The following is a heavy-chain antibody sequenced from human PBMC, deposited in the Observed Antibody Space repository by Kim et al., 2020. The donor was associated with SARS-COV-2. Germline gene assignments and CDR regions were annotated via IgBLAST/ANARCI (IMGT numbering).Heavy chain of an antibody. Sequence: GGSLRLSCAASGFTFSSYAMSWVRQAPGKGLEWVSAISGSGGSTYYADSVKGRFTISRDNSKNTLYLQMNSLRAEDTAVYYCAKYGSGSYYNGVFDYWGQGTLVTVSS. CDR2: ISGSGGST. V-gene: IGHV3-23*01. D-gene: IGHD3-10*01. CDR3: AKYGSGSYYNGVFDY. CDR1: GFTFSSYA. J-gene: IGHJ4*02.